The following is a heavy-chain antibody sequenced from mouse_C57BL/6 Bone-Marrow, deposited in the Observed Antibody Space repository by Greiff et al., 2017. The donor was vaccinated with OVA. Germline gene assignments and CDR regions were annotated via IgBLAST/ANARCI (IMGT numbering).Heavy chain of an antibody. CDR1: GYSITSDY. V-gene: IGHV3-8*01. CDR2: ISYSGSS. J-gene: IGHJ2*01. CDR3: ARARYYYGSSYYFDY. Sequence: EVKLVESGPGLVKPSQTLSLTCSVTGYSITSDYWNWIRQFPGNKLEYMGYISYSGSSYYNPSLKSRISITRDTSKNQYYLQVKSVNTEDTATYYCARARYYYGSSYYFDYWGQGTTLTVSS. D-gene: IGHD1-1*01.